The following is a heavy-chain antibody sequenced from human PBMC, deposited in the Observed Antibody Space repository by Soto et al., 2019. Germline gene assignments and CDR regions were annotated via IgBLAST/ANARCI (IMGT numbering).Heavy chain of an antibody. V-gene: IGHV3-30-3*01. CDR2: ISFDGSTE. J-gene: IGHJ6*02. CDR3: ARCRHGSGSYPHFYYGLDV. CDR1: GFTFISYA. D-gene: IGHD3-10*01. Sequence: QVQLVESGGGVVQPGRSLRLSCAASGFTFISYAMHWVRQAPGKGLEWVAVISFDGSTEYYADSVKGRFTISRDNSKNTVYLQRNSLRSAYTAVYYCARCRHGSGSYPHFYYGLDVWGQGTTVTVSS.